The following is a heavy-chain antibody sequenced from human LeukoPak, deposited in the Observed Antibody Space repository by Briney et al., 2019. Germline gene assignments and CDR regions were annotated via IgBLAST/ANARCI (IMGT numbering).Heavy chain of an antibody. J-gene: IGHJ4*02. CDR3: ATSLAGGDY. D-gene: IGHD3-16*01. CDR2: IGTSSTTI. V-gene: IGHV3-48*04. CDR1: GFTFSSYT. Sequence: GGSLRLSCAASGFTFSSYTMNWVRQPPGKGLEWVSNIGTSSTTIYYADSVKGRFTISRDNAKNSLYLQMNSLRAEDTAVYYCATSLAGGDYWGQGTLVTVSS.